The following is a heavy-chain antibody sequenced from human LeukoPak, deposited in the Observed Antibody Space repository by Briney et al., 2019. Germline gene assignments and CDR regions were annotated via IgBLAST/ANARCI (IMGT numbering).Heavy chain of an antibody. J-gene: IGHJ5*02. CDR3: ARAQQWLGGWFDP. CDR1: GYTFTDYY. D-gene: IGHD6-19*01. V-gene: IGHV1-2*02. Sequence: ASVKVSCKASGYTFTDYYMHWVRQAPGQGLEWMGWINPNSGGTNYAQKFQGRVTMTRDTSISTAYMELSRLRSDDTAVYYCARAQQWLGGWFDPWGQGTLVTVSS. CDR2: INPNSGGT.